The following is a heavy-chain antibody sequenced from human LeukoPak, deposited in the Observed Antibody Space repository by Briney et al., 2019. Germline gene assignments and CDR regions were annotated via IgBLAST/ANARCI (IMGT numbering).Heavy chain of an antibody. V-gene: IGHV3-23*01. D-gene: IGHD2-2*01. CDR3: AKPASYNYYGMDV. Sequence: LGGSLRLSCAASGFTFSSSAMRWVRQAPGKGLEWVSTISGSGGSTYYADSVKGRFTISRDNSKNTLYLQMNSLRDEDSAVYYCAKPASYNYYGMDVWGQGTTVTVSS. J-gene: IGHJ6*02. CDR2: ISGSGGST. CDR1: GFTFSSSA.